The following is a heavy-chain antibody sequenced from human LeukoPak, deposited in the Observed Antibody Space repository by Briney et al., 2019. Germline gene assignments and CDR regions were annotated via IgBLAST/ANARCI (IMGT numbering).Heavy chain of an antibody. CDR1: GFSCCTRG. CDR3: ARDRRPARTYSGLFDY. D-gene: IGHD5-12*01. J-gene: IGHJ4*02. V-gene: IGHV3-23*01. Sequence: GGSLRLSCAASGFSCCTRGMSWVRQAPGKGLEWVSAISGNDESTFYADSVKGRFTISRDNSRNTLYLQLSSLSAEDSAIYYCARDRRPARTYSGLFDYWGQGTLVTVSS. CDR2: ISGNDEST.